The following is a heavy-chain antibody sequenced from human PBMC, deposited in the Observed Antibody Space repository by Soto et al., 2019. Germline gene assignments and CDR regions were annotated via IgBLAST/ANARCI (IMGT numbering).Heavy chain of an antibody. CDR3: ARERITMVRGVIITGGNMDV. Sequence: SETLSLTCTVSGGSISSYYWSWIRQPPGKGLEWIGYIYYSGSTNYNPSLKSRVTISVDTSKNQFSLKLSSVTAADTAVYYCARERITMVRGVIITGGNMDVWGQGTLVTVSS. J-gene: IGHJ4*02. V-gene: IGHV4-59*01. CDR1: GGSISSYY. D-gene: IGHD3-10*01. CDR2: IYYSGST.